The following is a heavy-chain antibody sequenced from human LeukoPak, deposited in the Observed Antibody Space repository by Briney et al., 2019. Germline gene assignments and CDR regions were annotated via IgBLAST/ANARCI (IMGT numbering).Heavy chain of an antibody. CDR1: GYTFTSYG. V-gene: IGHV1-18*01. J-gene: IGHJ3*02. Sequence: ASVKVSCKASGYTFTSYGISWVRQAPGQGLEWMGWISAYNGNTNYAQKLQGRVTMTTDTSTSTAYMELRSLRSDDTAVYYCARDRKLIAAAGTCGIWGQGKMVTVSS. CDR3: ARDRKLIAAAGTCGI. D-gene: IGHD6-13*01. CDR2: ISAYNGNT.